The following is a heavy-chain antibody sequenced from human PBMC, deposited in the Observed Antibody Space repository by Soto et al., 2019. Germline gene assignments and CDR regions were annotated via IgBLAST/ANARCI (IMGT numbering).Heavy chain of an antibody. CDR1: GGSISSGGYY. CDR2: IYYSGST. D-gene: IGHD3-22*01. CDR3: ARAGRLYYYDSSGRHGSYFDY. Sequence: KASETLSLTCTVSGGSISSGGYYWSWIRQHPGKGLEWIGYIYYSGSTYYNPSLRSRVTISVDTSKNQFSLKLSSVTAADTAVYYCARAGRLYYYDSSGRHGSYFDYWGQGTLVTVSS. V-gene: IGHV4-31*03. J-gene: IGHJ4*02.